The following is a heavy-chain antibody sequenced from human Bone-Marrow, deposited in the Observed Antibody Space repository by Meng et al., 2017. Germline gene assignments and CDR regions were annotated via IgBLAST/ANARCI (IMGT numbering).Heavy chain of an antibody. V-gene: IGHV5-51*01. CDR1: GYSFTSYW. CDR3: ARAGYYDSSGYFDY. J-gene: IGHJ4*02. Sequence: KVSCKGSGYSFTSYWIGWVRQMPGKGLEWMGIIYPGDSDTRYSPSFQGQVTISADKSISTAYLQWSSLRSEDTAVYYCARAGYYDSSGYFDYWGQGTLVTVSS. CDR2: IYPGDSDT. D-gene: IGHD3-22*01.